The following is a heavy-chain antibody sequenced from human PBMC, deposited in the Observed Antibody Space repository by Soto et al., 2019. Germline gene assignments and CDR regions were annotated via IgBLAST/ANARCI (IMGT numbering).Heavy chain of an antibody. CDR2: IYRCGST. V-gene: IGHV3-53*01. D-gene: IGHD5-18*01. J-gene: IGHJ3*01. Sequence: EVQLVESGGGLSQPGGSLRLSCAGSGFSVSNNYMSWVRQAPGQGLEWVSGIYRCGSTDYADSVKGRFTICRDNSTNTLYLHMNCLRVEDTAVDYCARDGRRGHSSVRYDAIDVWGQGTMVTVSS. CDR3: ARDGRRGHSSVRYDAIDV. CDR1: GFSVSNNY.